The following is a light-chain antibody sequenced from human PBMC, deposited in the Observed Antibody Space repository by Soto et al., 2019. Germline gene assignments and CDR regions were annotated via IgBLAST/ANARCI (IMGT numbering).Light chain of an antibody. CDR1: SSVVGSYNR. CDR3: SSYTTSSTYV. Sequence: QSALTQPPSVSGSPGQSVTISCTGTSSVVGSYNRVSWYQQPPGTAPKLMIFEVSNRPSGVPDRFSGSKSGNTASLTISGPQAEDEADYYCSSYTTSSTYVFGTGTKVTVL. CDR2: EVS. V-gene: IGLV2-18*02. J-gene: IGLJ1*01.